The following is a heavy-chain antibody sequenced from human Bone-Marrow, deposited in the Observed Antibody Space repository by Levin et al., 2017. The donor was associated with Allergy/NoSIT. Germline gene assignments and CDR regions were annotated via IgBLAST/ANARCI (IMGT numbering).Heavy chain of an antibody. CDR3: ASSITMIGAIDY. J-gene: IGHJ4*02. D-gene: IGHD3-22*01. Sequence: SCTVSGGSISSGDYYWSWIRQPPGKGLEWIGYIYYSGSTYYNPSLKSRVTISVDTSKNQFSLKLSSVTAADTAVYYCASSITMIGAIDYWGQGTLVTVSS. V-gene: IGHV4-30-4*01. CDR1: GGSISSGDYY. CDR2: IYYSGST.